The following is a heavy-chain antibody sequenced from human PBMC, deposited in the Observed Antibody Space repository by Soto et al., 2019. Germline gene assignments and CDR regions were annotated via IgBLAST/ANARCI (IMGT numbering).Heavy chain of an antibody. J-gene: IGHJ5*01. CDR1: GYTFTSYD. CDR3: ARGLDHYVILSYDPVGNWFDP. V-gene: IGHV1-8*01. CDR2: MNPNSGNT. Sequence: ASVNXSCKASGYTFTSYDVNWVRQATGQGLEWMGWMNPNSGNTGYAQKFQGRVTMTRNTSISTAYMELSSLRSEDTAVYYCARGLDHYVILSYDPVGNWFDPCGQRTLVTVSS. D-gene: IGHD3-9*01.